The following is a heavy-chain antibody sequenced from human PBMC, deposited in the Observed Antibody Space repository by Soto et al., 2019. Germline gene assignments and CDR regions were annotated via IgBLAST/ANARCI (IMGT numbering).Heavy chain of an antibody. Sequence: SETLSLTCAVSGGSIRSSNWWTWVRLPPGKGLEWIGEIYPSGITNYSPSLKSRVTMSVDKSKNQFSLKLNSVTAADTAMYYCAREAYKRGATNPFFDYWGQGTLVTVSS. CDR2: IYPSGIT. D-gene: IGHD1-26*01. J-gene: IGHJ4*02. CDR3: AREAYKRGATNPFFDY. V-gene: IGHV4-4*02. CDR1: GGSIRSSNW.